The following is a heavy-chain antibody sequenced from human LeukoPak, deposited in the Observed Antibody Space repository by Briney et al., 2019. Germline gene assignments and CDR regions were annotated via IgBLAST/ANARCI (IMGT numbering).Heavy chain of an antibody. Sequence: SETLSLTCAVSGYSISSGYYWGWIRPPPGKGLEWIGGIYHSGSTYYNPSLKSRVTISVDTSKNQFSLKLSSVTAADTAVYYCARLGGYKNRYYFDYWGQGTLVTVSS. CDR2: IYHSGST. CDR1: GYSISSGYY. CDR3: ARLGGYKNRYYFDY. D-gene: IGHD5-24*01. J-gene: IGHJ4*02. V-gene: IGHV4-38-2*01.